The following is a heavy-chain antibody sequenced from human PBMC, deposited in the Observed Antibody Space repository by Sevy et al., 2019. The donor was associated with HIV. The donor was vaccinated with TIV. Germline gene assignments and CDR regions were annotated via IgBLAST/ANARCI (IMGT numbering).Heavy chain of an antibody. D-gene: IGHD2-15*01. CDR1: GYTFTGYY. V-gene: IGHV1-2*02. Sequence: ASVKVSCKASGYTFTGYYIHWVRQAPGQGLEWMGWINPNSGGTKYAQRFQGRVTMTRDTSISTAYMELSRLRSDDTAVYYCAKERVYCSGSTCKPGGWFDPWGQGTLVTVSS. J-gene: IGHJ5*02. CDR2: INPNSGGT. CDR3: AKERVYCSGSTCKPGGWFDP.